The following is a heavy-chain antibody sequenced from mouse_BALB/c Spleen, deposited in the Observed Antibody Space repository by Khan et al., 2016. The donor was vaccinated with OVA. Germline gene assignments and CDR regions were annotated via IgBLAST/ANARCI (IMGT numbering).Heavy chain of an antibody. CDR3: ARSTYRYAFAY. CDR2: MIYSGNT. Sequence: MQLEESGPSLVKPSQTLSLTCSVTGDSITSGYWSWIRKFPGNKLEYMGYMIYSGNTYYNPSLKRRISITRHTSKNQYYLQLNSVTTEDTATYYCARSTYRYAFAYWGQGTLVTVSA. J-gene: IGHJ3*01. V-gene: IGHV3-8*02. D-gene: IGHD2-14*01. CDR1: GDSITSGY.